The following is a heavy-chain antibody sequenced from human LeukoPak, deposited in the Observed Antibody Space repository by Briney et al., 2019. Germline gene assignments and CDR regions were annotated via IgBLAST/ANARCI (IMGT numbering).Heavy chain of an antibody. Sequence: GRSLRLSCAASGFTFSSYAMHWVRQAPGKGLEWVAVISYDGSNKYYADSVKGRFTISRDNSKNTLYLQMNSLRAEDTAVYYCAREPLGHGYFDYWGQGTLVTVSS. CDR2: ISYDGSNK. J-gene: IGHJ4*02. V-gene: IGHV3-30-3*01. CDR3: AREPLGHGYFDY. CDR1: GFTFSSYA.